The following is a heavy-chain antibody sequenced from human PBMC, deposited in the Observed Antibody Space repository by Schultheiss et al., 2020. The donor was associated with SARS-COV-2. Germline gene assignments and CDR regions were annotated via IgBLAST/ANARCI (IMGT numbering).Heavy chain of an antibody. V-gene: IGHV3-30*18. Sequence: GGSLRLSCAASGFTFSNVWMSWVRQAPGKGLEWVAVISYDGSNKYYADSVKGRFTISRDNSKNTLYLQMNSLRAEDTAVYYCAKDRAASGYFDYWGQGTLVTVSS. CDR3: AKDRAASGYFDY. CDR2: ISYDGSNK. D-gene: IGHD3-10*01. J-gene: IGHJ4*02. CDR1: GFTFSNVW.